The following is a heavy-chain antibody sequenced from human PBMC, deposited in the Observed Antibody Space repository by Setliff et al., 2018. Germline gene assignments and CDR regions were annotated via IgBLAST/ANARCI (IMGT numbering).Heavy chain of an antibody. CDR3: ARHRPNLPFDA. CDR2: VYYSGDT. Sequence: PSETLSLTCSVSGGSISNSDYYWDWIRQPPGKGLEWIGRVYYSGDTYYIPSLLSRVTISVDTSENQFSLKLSSVTAADTSVYFCARHRPNLPFDAWGQGALVTVS. CDR1: GGSISNSDYY. D-gene: IGHD7-27*01. V-gene: IGHV4-39*01. J-gene: IGHJ4*02.